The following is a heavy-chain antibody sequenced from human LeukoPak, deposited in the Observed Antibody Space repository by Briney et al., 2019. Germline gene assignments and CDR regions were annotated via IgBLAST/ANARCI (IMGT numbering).Heavy chain of an antibody. V-gene: IGHV3-73*01. CDR1: GFTFSGSA. CDR3: TVGVLVAFDI. D-gene: IGHD2-8*02. Sequence: GGSLRLSCAASGFTFSGSAMHWVRQASGKGLEWVGRIRSKANSYATAYAASVKGRFTISRDDSKNTAYLQMNSLKTEDTAVYYCTVGVLVAFDIWGQGTMVTVSS. J-gene: IGHJ3*02. CDR2: IRSKANSYAT.